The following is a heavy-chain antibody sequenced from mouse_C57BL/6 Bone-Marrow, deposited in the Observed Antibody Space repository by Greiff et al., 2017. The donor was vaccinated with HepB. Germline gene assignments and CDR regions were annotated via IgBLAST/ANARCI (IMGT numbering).Heavy chain of an antibody. J-gene: IGHJ3*01. V-gene: IGHV1-22*01. CDR2: INPNNGGT. D-gene: IGHD2-2*01. CDR1: GYTFTDYN. CDR3: ARAPLYYGYAWFAY. Sequence: EVKLVESGPELVKPGASVKMSCKASGYTFTDYNMHWVKQSHGKSLEWIGYINPNNGGTSYNQKFKGKATLTVNKSSSTAYMELRSLTSEDSAVYYCARAPLYYGYAWFAYWGQGTLVTVSA.